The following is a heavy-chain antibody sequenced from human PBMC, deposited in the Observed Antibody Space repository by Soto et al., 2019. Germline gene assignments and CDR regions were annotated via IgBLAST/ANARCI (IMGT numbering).Heavy chain of an antibody. Sequence: PSETLSLTCTVSGGSVISGSYYWSWIRQPPGKGLEWIGYIYYSGSTNYNPSLKSRVTISVDTSKNQFSLKLSSVTAADTAVYYCATYDFWSGYNQNYWGQGTLVTVSS. CDR3: ATYDFWSGYNQNY. CDR2: IYYSGST. J-gene: IGHJ4*02. V-gene: IGHV4-61*01. CDR1: GGSVISGSYY. D-gene: IGHD3-3*01.